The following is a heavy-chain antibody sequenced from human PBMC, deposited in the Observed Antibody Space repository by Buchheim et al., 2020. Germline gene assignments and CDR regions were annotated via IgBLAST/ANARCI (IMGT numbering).Heavy chain of an antibody. CDR3: TIDSFVVVTAIGDY. V-gene: IGHV3-23*01. J-gene: IGHJ4*02. CDR2: ISGSGGST. D-gene: IGHD2-21*02. CDR1: GFTFSSYA. Sequence: EVQLLESGGGLVQPGGSLRLSCAASGFTFSSYAMSWVRQAPGKGLEWVSAISGSGGSTYYADSVKGRFTISRDNSKNTLYLQMNSRRAEDTAVYNCTIDSFVVVTAIGDYWGQGTL.